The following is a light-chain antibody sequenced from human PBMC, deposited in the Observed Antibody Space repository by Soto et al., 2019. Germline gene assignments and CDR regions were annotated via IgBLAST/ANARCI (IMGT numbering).Light chain of an antibody. Sequence: QSALTQPASVSGSPGQSITISCAGTMRDVGGYNLVSWYQQHPGRAPQLILYEVRNRPSGISFRLSGSKSGNTASLTISGLQAEDEADYYCSSFTSKSSLIFGGGTKLTVL. J-gene: IGLJ2*01. CDR3: SSFTSKSSLI. CDR1: MRDVGGYNL. CDR2: EVR. V-gene: IGLV2-14*01.